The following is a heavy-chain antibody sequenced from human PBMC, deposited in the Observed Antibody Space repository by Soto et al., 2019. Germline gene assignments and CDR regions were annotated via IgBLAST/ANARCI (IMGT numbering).Heavy chain of an antibody. CDR3: ARGSSSGWYVTPYYYYYMDV. Sequence: ASVKVSCKASGYTFTSYDINWVRQATGQGLEWMGWVNPNSGNTGYAQKFQGRVTMTRNTSISTAYMELSSLRSEDTAVYYCARGSSSGWYVTPYYYYYMDVWGKETTVTVSS. J-gene: IGHJ6*03. CDR1: GYTFTSYD. V-gene: IGHV1-8*01. D-gene: IGHD6-19*01. CDR2: VNPNSGNT.